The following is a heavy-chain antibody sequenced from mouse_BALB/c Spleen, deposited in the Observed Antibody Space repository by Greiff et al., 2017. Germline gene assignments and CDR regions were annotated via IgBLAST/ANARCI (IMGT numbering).Heavy chain of an antibody. CDR2: INPSNGGT. J-gene: IGHJ4*01. CDR1: GYTFTSYY. D-gene: IGHD1-1*01. Sequence: QVQLQQSGAELVKPGASVKLSCKASGYTFTSYYMYWVKRRPGQGLEWIGEINPSNGGTNFNEKFKSKATLTVDKSSSTAYMQLSSLTSEDSAVYYCTRGYYGSRDYAMDYWGQGTSVTVSS. V-gene: IGHV1S81*02. CDR3: TRGYYGSRDYAMDY.